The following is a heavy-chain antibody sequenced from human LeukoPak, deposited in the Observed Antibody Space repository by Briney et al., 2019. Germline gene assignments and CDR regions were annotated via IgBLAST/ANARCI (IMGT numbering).Heavy chain of an antibody. J-gene: IGHJ4*02. Sequence: GGSLRLSCAASGFTFSRYWMSWVRQAPGKGLEWVSVIYSGGSTYYADSVKGRFTISRDNSKNTLYLQMNSLRAEDTAVYYCASIAVAAHYFDYWGQGTLVTVSS. V-gene: IGHV3-66*01. CDR1: GFTFSRYW. CDR3: ASIAVAAHYFDY. CDR2: IYSGGST. D-gene: IGHD6-19*01.